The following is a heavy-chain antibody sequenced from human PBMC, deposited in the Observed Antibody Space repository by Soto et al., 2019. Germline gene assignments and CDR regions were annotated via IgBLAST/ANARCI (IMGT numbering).Heavy chain of an antibody. CDR3: AKDLAAVAGAYYYGMDV. J-gene: IGHJ6*02. Sequence: EVQLVESGGGLVQPGRSLRLSCAASGFTFDDYAMHWVRQAPGKGLEWVSGISWHSGSIGYADSVKGRVTISRDNAKNSLYLQMNSLREEDTALYYCAKDLAAVAGAYYYGMDVWGQGTTVTVSS. CDR1: GFTFDDYA. D-gene: IGHD6-19*01. V-gene: IGHV3-9*01. CDR2: ISWHSGSI.